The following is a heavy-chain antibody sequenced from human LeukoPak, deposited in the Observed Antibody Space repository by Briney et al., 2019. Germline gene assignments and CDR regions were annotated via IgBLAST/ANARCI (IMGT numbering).Heavy chain of an antibody. V-gene: IGHV3-74*01. CDR3: ARVSSGSYFGYYYYYMDV. Sequence: GGSLRLSCAASGFTFSSHWMHWVRQAPGKGLVWVSRINSDGSSTSYADSVKGRFTISRDNAKNTPYLQMNSLRAEDTAVYYCARVSSGSYFGYYYYYMDVWGKGTTVTVSS. D-gene: IGHD1-26*01. J-gene: IGHJ6*03. CDR2: INSDGSST. CDR1: GFTFSSHW.